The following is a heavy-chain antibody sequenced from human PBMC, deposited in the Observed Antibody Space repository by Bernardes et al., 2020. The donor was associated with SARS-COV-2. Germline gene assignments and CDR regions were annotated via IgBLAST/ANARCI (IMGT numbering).Heavy chain of an antibody. CDR3: ARAEADGAPPSCDY. CDR1: GFTFSGYA. V-gene: IGHV3-21*01. J-gene: IGHJ4*02. CDR2: IRSRSSYI. D-gene: IGHD2-8*01. Sequence: GGSLRLSCAASGFTFSGYAMNWVRQAPGKGLEWVSSIRSRSSYIYYADSLKGRFTISRDDAKNLLYLQMNSLSAEDTAIYYCARAEADGAPPSCDYWGQGTLVTVSS.